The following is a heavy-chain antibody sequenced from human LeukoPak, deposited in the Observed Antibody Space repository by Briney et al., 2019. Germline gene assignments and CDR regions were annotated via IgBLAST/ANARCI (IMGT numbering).Heavy chain of an antibody. Sequence: PGGSLRLSCAASGFTFSSYAMSWVRQAPGKGLEWVSAISGSGGSTYYADSVKGRFTISRDNSKNTLYPQMNSLRAEDTAVYYCAKDPLDGSYFDYWRQGTLVTVSS. CDR2: ISGSGGST. J-gene: IGHJ4*02. CDR3: AKDPLDGSYFDY. V-gene: IGHV3-23*01. CDR1: GFTFSSYA.